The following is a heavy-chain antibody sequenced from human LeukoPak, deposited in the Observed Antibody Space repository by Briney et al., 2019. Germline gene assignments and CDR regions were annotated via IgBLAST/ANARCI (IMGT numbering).Heavy chain of an antibody. CDR2: IYYSGST. CDR1: GGSISSYY. Sequence: PSETLSLTCTVSGGSISSYYWSWIRQPPGKGLEWIGYIYYSGSTNYNPSLKSRVTISVDTSKNQFSLKLSSVTAADTAVYYCMVIIPRRGFDYWGQGTLVTVSS. D-gene: IGHD3-3*01. J-gene: IGHJ4*02. V-gene: IGHV4-59*12. CDR3: MVIIPRRGFDY.